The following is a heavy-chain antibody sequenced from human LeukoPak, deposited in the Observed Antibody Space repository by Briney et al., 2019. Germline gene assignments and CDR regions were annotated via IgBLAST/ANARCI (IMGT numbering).Heavy chain of an antibody. J-gene: IGHJ4*02. V-gene: IGHV3-23*01. Sequence: PGGSLRLSCAASGFTFSNYAMSWVRQAPGKGLEWVSTISSSGGSTYYADSVKGRFTISRDNSKNTLYLQMNSLRVEDTAVYYCAKGSSPFDYWGQGTLVTVSS. D-gene: IGHD6-13*01. CDR1: GFTFSNYA. CDR3: AKGSSPFDY. CDR2: ISSSGGST.